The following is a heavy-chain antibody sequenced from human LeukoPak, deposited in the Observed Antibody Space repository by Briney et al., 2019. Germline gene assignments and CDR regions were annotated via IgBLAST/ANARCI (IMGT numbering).Heavy chain of an antibody. J-gene: IGHJ4*02. CDR1: GFAFSSYW. CDR3: ARVGTWELQRVFDF. V-gene: IGHV3-7*01. D-gene: IGHD4-23*01. Sequence: GGSLRLSCATSGFAFSSYWMTLVRQVPGKGLEWVANINREGNEKYYVDSVKGRFTISRDNAKNSVDLQMDSLRVEDTAVYYCARVGTWELQRVFDFWGQGTLVTVSS. CDR2: INREGNEK.